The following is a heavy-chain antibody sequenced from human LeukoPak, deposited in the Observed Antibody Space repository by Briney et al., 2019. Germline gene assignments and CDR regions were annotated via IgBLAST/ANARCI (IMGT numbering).Heavy chain of an antibody. V-gene: IGHV4-59*01. CDR3: ARALYSSSWYYFDY. D-gene: IGHD6-13*01. Sequence: SETLSLTCTVSGGSISSYYWSWIRQPPGKGLEWIGYIYYSGSTNYNPSLKSRVTISVDTSKNQFSLKLSSVTAADTAVYYCARALYSSSWYYFDYWGQGTLVTVPS. CDR1: GGSISSYY. J-gene: IGHJ4*02. CDR2: IYYSGST.